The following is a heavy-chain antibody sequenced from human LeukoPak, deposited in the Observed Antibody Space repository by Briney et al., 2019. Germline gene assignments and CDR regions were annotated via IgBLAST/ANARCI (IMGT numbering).Heavy chain of an antibody. J-gene: IGHJ5*02. CDR2: IYYSGST. CDR3: ARRYCSSTNCYSHNWFDP. CDR1: GGSISSHY. V-gene: IGHV4-59*11. Sequence: SETLSLTCTVSGGSISSHYWSWIRQPPGKGLEWIGYIYYSGSTDYNPSLKCRVTISVDTSKNQFSLRLSSVTAADTAVYYCARRYCSSTNCYSHNWFDPWGQGTLVTVSS. D-gene: IGHD2-2*02.